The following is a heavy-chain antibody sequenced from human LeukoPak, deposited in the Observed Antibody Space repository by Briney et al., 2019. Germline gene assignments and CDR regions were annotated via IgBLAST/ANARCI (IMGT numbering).Heavy chain of an antibody. D-gene: IGHD4-17*01. J-gene: IGHJ6*02. Sequence: GRSLRLSCAASGFTVSVNYMGWVRQAPGKGLEWVSVLYTGNRTYYRDSVKGRFTISRDNSKNTLFLDMNSLRAEDTAVYYCVRDFSGDFAIRVVWGQGTTVTVSS. CDR3: VRDFSGDFAIRVV. V-gene: IGHV3-66*01. CDR2: LYTGNRT. CDR1: GFTVSVNY.